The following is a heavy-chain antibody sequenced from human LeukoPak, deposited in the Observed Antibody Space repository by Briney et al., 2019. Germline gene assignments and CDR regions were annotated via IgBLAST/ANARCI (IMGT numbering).Heavy chain of an antibody. J-gene: IGHJ4*02. CDR1: GGSISSSSYY. Sequence: SETLSLTCTVSGGSISSSSYYWGWIRQPPGKGLEWIGGTYYSGSTYYNPSLKSRVTISVDTSKNQFSLKLSSVTAADTAVYYCASSTLDYDFWSGYYTKPFDYWGQGTLVTVSS. V-gene: IGHV4-39*07. CDR3: ASSTLDYDFWSGYYTKPFDY. CDR2: TYYSGST. D-gene: IGHD3-3*01.